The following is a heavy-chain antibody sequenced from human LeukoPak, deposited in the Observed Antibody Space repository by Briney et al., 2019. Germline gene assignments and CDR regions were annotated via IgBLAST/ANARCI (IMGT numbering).Heavy chain of an antibody. D-gene: IGHD6-19*01. V-gene: IGHV3-64*01. CDR2: ISSNGGST. CDR3: GRVHQQWLVASFAY. J-gene: IGHJ4*02. CDR1: GFTFSSYA. Sequence: PGGSLRLSCAASGFTFSSYAMHWVRQAPGKGLEYVSVISSNGGSTYYANSVKGRFTISRDNSKNTLYLQMGSLRAEDTAVYYCGRVHQQWLVASFAYWAREPWSPSPQ.